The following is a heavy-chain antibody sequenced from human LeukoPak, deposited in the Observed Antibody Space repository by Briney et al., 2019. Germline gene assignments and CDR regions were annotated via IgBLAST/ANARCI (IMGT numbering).Heavy chain of an antibody. CDR1: GFXFSSYS. J-gene: IGHJ6*02. D-gene: IGHD5-24*01. V-gene: IGHV3-21*01. CDR3: ASRDPSYYYGMDV. CDR2: ISSSSSYI. Sequence: GGSLRLSCAASGFXFSSYSMNWVRQAPGKGLEWVSYISSSSSYIHYADSVKGRFTISRDNAKNSLYLQMNSLRAEDTAVYYCASRDPSYYYGMDVWGQGTTVTVSS.